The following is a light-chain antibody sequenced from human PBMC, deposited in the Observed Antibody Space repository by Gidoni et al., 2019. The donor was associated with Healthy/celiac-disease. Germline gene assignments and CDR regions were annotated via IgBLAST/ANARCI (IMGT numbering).Light chain of an antibody. CDR3: QQSYSTPPGFT. Sequence: IQMPQSPSSLSASVGDRVTITCRASQSISSYLNWYQQKPGKAPKLLIYAASSLQSGVPSRFSGSGSGTDFTLTISSLQPEDFATYYCQQSYSTPPGFTFGPGTKVDIK. CDR2: AAS. CDR1: QSISSY. V-gene: IGKV1-39*01. J-gene: IGKJ3*01.